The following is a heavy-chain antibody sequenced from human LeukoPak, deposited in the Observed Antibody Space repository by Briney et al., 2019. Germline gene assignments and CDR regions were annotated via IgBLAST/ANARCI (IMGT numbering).Heavy chain of an antibody. CDR3: ARGGISGYVY. Sequence: SETLSLTCAVYGGSFSGYYWSWIRQPPGKGLEWIGEINHSGSTNYKSSLKRRVTISVDTSKNQFSLKLSSVTAADTAVYYCARGGISGYVYWGQGTLVTVSS. CDR1: GGSFSGYY. CDR2: INHSGST. V-gene: IGHV4-34*01. D-gene: IGHD5-12*01. J-gene: IGHJ4*02.